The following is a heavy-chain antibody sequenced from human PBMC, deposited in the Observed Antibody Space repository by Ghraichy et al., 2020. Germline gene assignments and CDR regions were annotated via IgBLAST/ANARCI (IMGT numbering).Heavy chain of an antibody. CDR1: GFTFSSYS. Sequence: GGSLRLSCAASGFTFSSYSMNWVRQAPGKGLEWVSYISSSSTIYYADSVKGRFTISRDNAKNSLYLQMNSLRDEDTAVYYCARDHCSSTSCYTNWFDPWGQGTLVTVSS. CDR3: ARDHCSSTSCYTNWFDP. CDR2: ISSSSTI. D-gene: IGHD2-2*02. J-gene: IGHJ5*02. V-gene: IGHV3-48*02.